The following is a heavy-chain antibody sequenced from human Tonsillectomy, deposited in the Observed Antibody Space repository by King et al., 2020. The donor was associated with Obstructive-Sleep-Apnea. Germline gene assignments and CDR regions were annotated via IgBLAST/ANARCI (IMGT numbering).Heavy chain of an antibody. J-gene: IGHJ4*02. Sequence: VQLVESGGGLVKPGGSLRLSCAASGFTFSDYYMSWIRQAPGRGLEWVAYISSRGTTIYYAESVKGRFTISRDNAKSSLFLQMNSLRAEDTALYYCARDKSTAIFDHWGQGAPVTVSS. CDR2: ISSRGTTI. V-gene: IGHV3-11*01. CDR1: GFTFSDYY. CDR3: ARDKSTAIFDH. D-gene: IGHD2-21*02.